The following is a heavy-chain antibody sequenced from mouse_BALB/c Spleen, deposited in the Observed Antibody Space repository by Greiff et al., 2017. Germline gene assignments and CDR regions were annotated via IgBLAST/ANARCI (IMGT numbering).Heavy chain of an antibody. D-gene: IGHD2-4*01. J-gene: IGHJ3*01. CDR2: ISSGGSYT. V-gene: IGHV5-6*01. Sequence: EVKVVESGGDLVKPGGSLKLSCAASGFTFSSYGMSWVRQTPDKRLEWVATISSGGSYTYYPDSVKGRFTISRDNAKNTLYLQMSSLKSEDTAMYYCARHGYEYDEGWCAYWGQGTLVTVSA. CDR1: GFTFSSYG. CDR3: ARHGYEYDEGWCAY.